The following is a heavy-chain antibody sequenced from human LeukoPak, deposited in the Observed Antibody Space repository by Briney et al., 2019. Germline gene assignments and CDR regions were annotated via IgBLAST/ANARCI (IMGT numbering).Heavy chain of an antibody. J-gene: IGHJ4*02. CDR3: AASSGVTLGRF. Sequence: SETLPLTCTVSGGSISSGANHYNWIRQHPGKGLEWIGYIYYTGITSYNPSLKSRVTMSVDTSMNQLSLKLRSLTAADTAVYYCAASSGVTLGRFWGQGTQVTVSS. CDR1: GGSISSGANH. D-gene: IGHD3-16*01. V-gene: IGHV4-31*03. CDR2: IYYTGIT.